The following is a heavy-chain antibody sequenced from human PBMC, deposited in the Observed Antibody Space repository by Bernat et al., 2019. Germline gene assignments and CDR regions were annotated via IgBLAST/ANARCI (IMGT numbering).Heavy chain of an antibody. Sequence: EVQLVESGGGLVKPGGSLRLSCAASGFTFSNAWMSWVRQAPGKGLEWVGHIKSKTDGGTTDYAAPVKGRFTISRDDSKNTLYLQMNSLKTEDTAVYYCTTRPYDFWSGYSVDYWGQGTLVTVSS. CDR3: TTRPYDFWSGYSVDY. V-gene: IGHV3-15*01. J-gene: IGHJ4*02. CDR2: IKSKTDGGTT. D-gene: IGHD3-3*01. CDR1: GFTFSNAW.